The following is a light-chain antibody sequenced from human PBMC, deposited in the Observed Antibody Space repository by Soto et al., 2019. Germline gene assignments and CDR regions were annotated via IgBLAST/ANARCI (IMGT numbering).Light chain of an antibody. V-gene: IGKV3-20*01. Sequence: ELFLTQSPVTLSLSPGDRATLSCRASQSLTNSFIAWYQQRPGQAPRLLIYDTSSRASGIPDRFSGSGSGTDFTLTISRLETEDFAVFYCQQYGTSEIIFGQGTRLEIK. CDR1: QSLTNSF. CDR3: QQYGTSEII. J-gene: IGKJ5*01. CDR2: DTS.